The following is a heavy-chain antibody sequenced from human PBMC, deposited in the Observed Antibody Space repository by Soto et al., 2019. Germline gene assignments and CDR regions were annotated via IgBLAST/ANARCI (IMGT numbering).Heavy chain of an antibody. CDR2: ISYDGSNK. CDR1: GLTFSSYA. D-gene: IGHD3-22*01. V-gene: IGHV3-30-3*01. CDR3: ARTSDSSGYYYDAFDI. J-gene: IGHJ3*02. Sequence: PGGSLRLSCAASGLTFSSYAMHWVRQAPGKGLEWVAVISYDGSNKYYADSVKGRITNSRDKSKNKLNLQMNNLRAEDTAVYYSARTSDSSGYYYDAFDIWGQGTMVTVSS.